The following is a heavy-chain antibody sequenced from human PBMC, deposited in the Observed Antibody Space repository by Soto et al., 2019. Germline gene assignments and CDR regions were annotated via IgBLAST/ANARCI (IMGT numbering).Heavy chain of an antibody. CDR2: ISAYNGNT. CDR3: ARDAGVAGELYY. J-gene: IGHJ4*02. Sequence: QVQLVQSGAEVKKPGASVKVSCKASGYTFTSYGISWVRQAPGQGLEWMGWISAYNGNTNYAQKLQGRVTMTTDTSKSRGYMELRGLRSDGTAVYYCARDAGVAGELYYWGQGTLVTVSS. V-gene: IGHV1-18*01. D-gene: IGHD3-16*01. CDR1: GYTFTSYG.